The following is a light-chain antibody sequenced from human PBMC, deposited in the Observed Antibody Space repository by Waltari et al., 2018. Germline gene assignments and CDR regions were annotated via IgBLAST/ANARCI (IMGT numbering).Light chain of an antibody. Sequence: QSVLTQPPSVSGAPGQRVPISCTGSRSNIGAGYDVHWYQQLPGTAPKLLIYGNNTRPSGVPDRVSGSKAGTSASLAITGLQAEDEADYYCQSYDSSLSGSRVLFGGGTKLTVL. CDR2: GNN. V-gene: IGLV1-40*01. CDR1: RSNIGAGYD. J-gene: IGLJ2*01. CDR3: QSYDSSLSGSRVL.